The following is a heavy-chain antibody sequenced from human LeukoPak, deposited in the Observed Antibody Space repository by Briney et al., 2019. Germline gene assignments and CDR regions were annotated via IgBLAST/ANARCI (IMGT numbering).Heavy chain of an antibody. D-gene: IGHD3-22*01. V-gene: IGHV3-23*01. CDR3: ARDRHRYSYDTGGYPPY. CDR2: ITGSGGST. CDR1: GFSFSYYA. J-gene: IGHJ4*02. Sequence: PGGSLRLSCAASGFSFSYYAMSWVRQAPGKGLEWVSAITGSGGSTYYAGSVKSRFTISRDNAKNSLYLQMNSLRAEDTAVYYCARDRHRYSYDTGGYPPYWGQGTLVTVSS.